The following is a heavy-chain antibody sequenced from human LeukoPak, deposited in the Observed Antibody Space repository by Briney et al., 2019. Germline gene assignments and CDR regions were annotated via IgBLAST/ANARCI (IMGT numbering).Heavy chain of an antibody. CDR1: GYTFTGYY. J-gene: IGHJ6*02. CDR3: ARDSYGNSYYYYGMDV. V-gene: IGHV1-2*02. CDR2: INPNSGGT. Sequence: ASVKVSCKASGYTFTGYYMHWVRQAPGQGLEWMGWINPNSGGTNYAQKFQGRVTMTRDTSISTAYMELSRLRSDDTAVYYRARDSYGNSYYYYGMDVWGQGTTVTVSS. D-gene: IGHD5-18*01.